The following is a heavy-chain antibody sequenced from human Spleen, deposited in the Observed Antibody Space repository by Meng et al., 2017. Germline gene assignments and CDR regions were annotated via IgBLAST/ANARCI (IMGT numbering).Heavy chain of an antibody. V-gene: IGHV3-48*03. D-gene: IGHD6-19*01. CDR2: ISSSGSTI. Sequence: GESLKISCAASGFTFSSYEMNWVRQAPGKGLEWVSYISSSGSTIYYADSVKGRFTISRDNGKNSLYLQLNSLRAEDTAVYYCARDRSYSSGWYVARYWGQGTLVTVSS. J-gene: IGHJ4*02. CDR1: GFTFSSYE. CDR3: ARDRSYSSGWYVARY.